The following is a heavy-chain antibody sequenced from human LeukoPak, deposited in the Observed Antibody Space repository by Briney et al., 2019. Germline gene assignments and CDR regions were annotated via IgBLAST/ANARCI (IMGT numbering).Heavy chain of an antibody. Sequence: GGSLRLSCAASGFTFSDHYMDWVRQALGKGLEWVGRTRNKANSYTTEYAASVKGRFTISRDDSKNSLYLQMNSLKTEDTAVYYCAREVLWFGESHFDYWGQGTLVTVSS. CDR3: AREVLWFGESHFDY. V-gene: IGHV3-72*01. CDR1: GFTFSDHY. D-gene: IGHD3-10*01. J-gene: IGHJ4*02. CDR2: TRNKANSYTT.